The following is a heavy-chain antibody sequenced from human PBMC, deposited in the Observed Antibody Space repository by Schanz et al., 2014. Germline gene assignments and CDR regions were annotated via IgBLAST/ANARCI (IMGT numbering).Heavy chain of an antibody. D-gene: IGHD2-8*01. J-gene: IGHJ3*02. CDR1: GYSINTSDW. CDR2: IYYSGST. V-gene: IGHV4-28*07. Sequence: QVQLQESGPGLVKPSDTLSLTCAVSGYSINTSDWWGWIRQPPGKGLEWIGYIYYSGSTYYNPSLKGGATMSVDTSKTQFSLRLRSVTAVDTAVYYCASKGLTTDAFDIWGQGTMVTVSS. CDR3: ASKGLTTDAFDI.